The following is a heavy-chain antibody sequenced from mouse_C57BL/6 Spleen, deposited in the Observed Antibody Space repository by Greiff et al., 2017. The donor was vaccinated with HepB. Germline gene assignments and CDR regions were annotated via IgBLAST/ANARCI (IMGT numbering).Heavy chain of an antibody. D-gene: IGHD3-1*01. Sequence: EVQVVESEGGLVQPGSSMKLSCTASGFTFSDYYMAWVRQVPEKGLEWVANINYDGSSTYYLDSLKSRFIISRDNAKNILYLQMSSLKSEDTATYYCARDRAQGYYAMDYWGQGTSVTVSS. CDR3: ARDRAQGYYAMDY. J-gene: IGHJ4*01. CDR2: INYDGSST. CDR1: GFTFSDYY. V-gene: IGHV5-16*01.